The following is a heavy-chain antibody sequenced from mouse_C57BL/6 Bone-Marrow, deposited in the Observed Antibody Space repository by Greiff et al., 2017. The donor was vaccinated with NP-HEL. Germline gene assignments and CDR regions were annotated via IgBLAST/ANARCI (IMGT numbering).Heavy chain of an antibody. CDR2: IYPGDGDT. CDR3: ATLLRGY. D-gene: IGHD1-2*01. V-gene: IGHV1-82*01. CDR1: GYAFSSSW. J-gene: IGHJ2*01. Sequence: VKLQESGPELVKPGASVKISCKASGYAFSSSWMNWVKQRPGKGLEWIGRIYPGDGDTNYNGKFKGKATLTADKSSSTAYMQLSSLTSEDSAVYFCATLLRGYWGQGTTLTVSS.